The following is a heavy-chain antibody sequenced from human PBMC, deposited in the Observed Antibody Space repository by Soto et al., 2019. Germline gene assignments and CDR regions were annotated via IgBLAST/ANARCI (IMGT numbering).Heavy chain of an antibody. D-gene: IGHD3-10*01. CDR1: GYSFTSYW. Sequence: GESLKISCKGSGYSFTSYWISWVRQMPGKGLEWMGRIDPSDSYTNYSPSFQGHVTISADKSISTAYLQWSSLKASDTAMYYWAGGARELAPYYYLLRHGRLGPRDHGHRLL. CDR3: AGGARELAPYYYLLRHGR. J-gene: IGHJ6*02. CDR2: IDPSDSYT. V-gene: IGHV5-10-1*01.